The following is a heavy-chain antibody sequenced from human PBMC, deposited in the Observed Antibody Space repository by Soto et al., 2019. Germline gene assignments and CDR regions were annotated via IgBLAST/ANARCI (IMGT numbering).Heavy chain of an antibody. Sequence: QVQLVQSGAEVKKPGASVKVSCKASGYTFTSYSISWVRQAPGQGLEWMGWISAYNGNTNHEQKLQGRVTMTTDTYTSTAYMELRSLSSDDTAVYYCARDAAAGLNDYWGQGTLVTVSS. D-gene: IGHD6-13*01. CDR1: GYTFTSYS. CDR2: ISAYNGNT. CDR3: ARDAAAGLNDY. V-gene: IGHV1-18*01. J-gene: IGHJ4*02.